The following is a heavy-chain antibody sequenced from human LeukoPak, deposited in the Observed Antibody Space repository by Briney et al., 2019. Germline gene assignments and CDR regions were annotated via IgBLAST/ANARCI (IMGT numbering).Heavy chain of an antibody. J-gene: IGHJ4*02. D-gene: IGHD6-19*01. CDR3: VRHPRYSTGWAIDY. V-gene: IGHV4-59*08. Sequence: SETLSLTCTVSGGSISSYYWSWIRQPPGKGLEWIGYIHYSGSTNYNPSLKSRVTISVDTSKNQFSLKLNSVTAADTAVYYCVRHPRYSTGWAIDYWGQGTLVTVSS. CDR1: GGSISSYY. CDR2: IHYSGST.